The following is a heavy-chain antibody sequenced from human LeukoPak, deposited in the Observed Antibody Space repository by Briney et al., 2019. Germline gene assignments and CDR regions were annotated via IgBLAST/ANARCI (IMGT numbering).Heavy chain of an antibody. V-gene: IGHV3-23*01. Sequence: GGSLRLSCVGCGFTFSSFAMSWVGQAPGKGLEGVSAISGSGGSTYYADSVKGRFTISRDNSKNTLYLQMNSLRAEDTAVYYCAKAEGYCSGGSCYGGFDYWGQGTLVTVSS. D-gene: IGHD2-15*01. CDR3: AKAEGYCSGGSCYGGFDY. CDR1: GFTFSSFA. CDR2: ISGSGGST. J-gene: IGHJ4*02.